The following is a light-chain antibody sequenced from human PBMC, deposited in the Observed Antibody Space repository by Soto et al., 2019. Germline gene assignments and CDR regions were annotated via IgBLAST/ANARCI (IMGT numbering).Light chain of an antibody. CDR2: DVS. CDR1: SSDVGGYNY. Sequence: QPVLTHPLSVTGVPVDSVPIFCTGTSSDVGGYNYVSWYQQHPGKAPKLMIYDVSKRPSGVPDRFSGSKSGNTASLTISGLQAGDEADYYCCSYAGSYTSYVFGTGTKVTVL. V-gene: IGLV2-11*01. CDR3: CSYAGSYTSYV. J-gene: IGLJ1*01.